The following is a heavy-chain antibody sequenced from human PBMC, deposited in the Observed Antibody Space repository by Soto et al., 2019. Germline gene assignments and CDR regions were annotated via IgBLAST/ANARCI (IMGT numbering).Heavy chain of an antibody. CDR2: ISGSGGST. Sequence: EVQLLESGGGLVQPGGSLRLSCAASGFTFSSYAVSWVRQAPGKGLEWVSSISGSGGSTNYADSVKGRFTISRDNSKKPLYLQMDSVRAEDTAVYYCAKSRDYWSFDLWGRGTLVTVSS. CDR1: GFTFSSYA. V-gene: IGHV3-23*01. J-gene: IGHJ2*01. CDR3: AKSRDYWSFDL.